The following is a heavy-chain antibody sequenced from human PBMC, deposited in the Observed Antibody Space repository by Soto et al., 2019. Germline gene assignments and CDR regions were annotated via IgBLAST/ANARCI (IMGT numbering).Heavy chain of an antibody. V-gene: IGHV4-34*01. CDR3: ARVFRRIAAAGTVYYYGMDV. Sequence: KASETLSLTCAVYGGSFSGYYWSWIRQPPGKGLEWIGEINHSGSTNYNPSLKSRVTISVDTSKNQFSLKLSSVTAADTAVYYCARVFRRIAAAGTVYYYGMDVWGQGTTVTVSS. J-gene: IGHJ6*02. CDR2: INHSGST. D-gene: IGHD6-13*01. CDR1: GGSFSGYY.